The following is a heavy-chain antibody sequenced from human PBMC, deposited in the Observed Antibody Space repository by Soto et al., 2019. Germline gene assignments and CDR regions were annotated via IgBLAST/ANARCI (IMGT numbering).Heavy chain of an antibody. J-gene: IGHJ6*02. CDR2: ISYDGSNK. D-gene: IGHD6-19*01. V-gene: IGHV3-30*18. Sequence: QVQLVESGGGVVQPGRSLRLSCAASRFTFSSYGMHWVRQAPGKGLEWVAVISYDGSNKYYADSVKGRFTISRDNSKNTLYLQMNSLRAEDTAVYYCAKDSGSGWDNGMDAWGQGTTVIVSS. CDR3: AKDSGSGWDNGMDA. CDR1: RFTFSSYG.